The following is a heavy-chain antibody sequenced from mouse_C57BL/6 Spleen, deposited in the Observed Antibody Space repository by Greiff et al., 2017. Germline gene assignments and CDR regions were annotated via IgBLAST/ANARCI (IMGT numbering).Heavy chain of an antibody. CDR2: INPSTGGT. CDR1: GYSFTGYY. J-gene: IGHJ4*01. D-gene: IGHD3-2*02. Sequence: EVQLQQSGPELVKPGASVKISCKASGYSFTGYYMNWVKQSPEKSLEWIGEINPSTGGTTYNQKFKAKATLTVDKSSSTAYMQLKSLTSEDSAVYYCARTQLRLPHYARDYWGQGTSVTVSS. CDR3: ARTQLRLPHYARDY. V-gene: IGHV1-42*01.